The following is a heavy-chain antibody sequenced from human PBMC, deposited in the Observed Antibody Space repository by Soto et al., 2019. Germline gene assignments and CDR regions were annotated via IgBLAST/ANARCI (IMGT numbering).Heavy chain of an antibody. V-gene: IGHV4-39*01. CDR3: ARHPFVAAADFYYGMDV. J-gene: IGHJ6*02. CDR1: GGSISSSTFY. Sequence: QLQLQESGPGLVKPSETLSLTCTVSGGSISSSTFYWAWFRLPPGKGLEWIASIKYSGSTYYNPSLRSRVTLSIDTSKNHFSLKVTSVTAADTGIYYCARHPFVAAADFYYGMDVWGQGATVTVS. D-gene: IGHD6-25*01. CDR2: IKYSGST.